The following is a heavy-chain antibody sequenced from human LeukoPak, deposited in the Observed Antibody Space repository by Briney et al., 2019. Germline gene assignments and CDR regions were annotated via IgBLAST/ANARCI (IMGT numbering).Heavy chain of an antibody. J-gene: IGHJ4*02. D-gene: IGHD3-22*01. Sequence: GGSLRLSCAASGFTFSSYAMTWVRQAPGKGLEWVSSISPSGSTTYYADSVKGRFTISRDNSKNTLYLQMNSLRAEDTAVYYCARDIYYYDSSGYYFPGGSDYWGQGTLVTVSS. CDR2: ISPSGSTT. CDR3: ARDIYYYDSSGYYFPGGSDY. CDR1: GFTFSSYA. V-gene: IGHV3-23*01.